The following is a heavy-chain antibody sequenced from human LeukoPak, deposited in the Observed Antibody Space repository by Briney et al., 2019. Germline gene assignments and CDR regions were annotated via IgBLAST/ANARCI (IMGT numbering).Heavy chain of an antibody. CDR2: TSYDGSNK. Sequence: GGSLRLSCAASGFTFSTYAMHWVRQAPGKGLEWVAVTSYDGSNKYYSDSVKGRFTISRDNSKNTLFLQMNSLRAEDTAVYYCARVIRGRGSSSLDYWGQGTLVTVSS. V-gene: IGHV3-30*04. J-gene: IGHJ4*02. D-gene: IGHD6-6*01. CDR1: GFTFSTYA. CDR3: ARVIRGRGSSSLDY.